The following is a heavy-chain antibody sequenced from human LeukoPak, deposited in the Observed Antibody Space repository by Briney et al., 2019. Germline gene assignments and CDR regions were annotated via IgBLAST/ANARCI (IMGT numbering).Heavy chain of an antibody. CDR3: ARGLLTFGGVIGGPQALEYFQH. CDR2: ISAYNGKT. J-gene: IGHJ1*01. D-gene: IGHD3-16*02. Sequence: AAVKVSRKSSGYTFTSYGISWVRQPPGQGLEWMGWISAYNGKTNYAQKLQGRDTMTTDTSTSTAYMEPRSLRSDDTAVYFCARGLLTFGGVIGGPQALEYFQHWGQGTLVTVSS. CDR1: GYTFTSYG. V-gene: IGHV1-18*01.